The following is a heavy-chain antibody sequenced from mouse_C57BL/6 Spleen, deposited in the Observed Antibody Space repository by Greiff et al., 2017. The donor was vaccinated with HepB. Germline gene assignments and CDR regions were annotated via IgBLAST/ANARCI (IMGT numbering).Heavy chain of an antibody. CDR1: GYSITSGYY. J-gene: IGHJ1*03. CDR3: ARYYGSSLYWYFDV. Sequence: VQLKESGPGLVKPSQSLSLTCSVTGYSITSGYYCNWIRQFPGNKLEWMGYISYDGSNNYNPSLKNRISITRDTSKNQFFLKLNSVTTEDTATYYCARYYGSSLYWYFDVWGTGTTVTVSS. D-gene: IGHD1-1*01. CDR2: ISYDGSN. V-gene: IGHV3-6*01.